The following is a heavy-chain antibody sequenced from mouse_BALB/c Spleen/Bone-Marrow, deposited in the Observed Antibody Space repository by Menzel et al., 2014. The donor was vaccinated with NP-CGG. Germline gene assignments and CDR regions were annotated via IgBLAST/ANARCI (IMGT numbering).Heavy chain of an antibody. D-gene: IGHD2-14*01. Sequence: QVQLQQPGAELVMPGASVKMPCKASGHTFTDYWMHWVKQRPGQGLEWIGAIDTSDSYTSYNQKFKGKATLTVDESSSTAYMQLSSLTSEDSAVYYCARSDYRYDPFAYWGQGTLVTVSA. CDR1: GHTFTDYW. CDR2: IDTSDSYT. CDR3: ARSDYRYDPFAY. V-gene: IGHV1-69*01. J-gene: IGHJ3*01.